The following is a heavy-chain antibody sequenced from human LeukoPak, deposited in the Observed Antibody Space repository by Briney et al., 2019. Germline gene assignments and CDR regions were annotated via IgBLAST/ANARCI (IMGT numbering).Heavy chain of an antibody. CDR3: ARAPMGRGALY. Sequence: ASVKVSCKASGYTFTNFDINWVRRAPGQGLEWMGWMNPVSGNAGSAQKFQGRVTLTRDTSMSTAYMEVTSLRSDDTAFYYCARAPMGRGALYWGQGTLVTVNS. J-gene: IGHJ4*02. D-gene: IGHD3-10*01. CDR2: MNPVSGNA. CDR1: GYTFTNFD. V-gene: IGHV1-8*01.